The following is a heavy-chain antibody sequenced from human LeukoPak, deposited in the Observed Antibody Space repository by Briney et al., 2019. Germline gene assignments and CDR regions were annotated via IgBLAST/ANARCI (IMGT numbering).Heavy chain of an antibody. V-gene: IGHV1-3*01. CDR3: ARFRRYDAFDI. J-gene: IGHJ3*02. CDR2: INAGNGNT. CDR1: GHTFTSYA. Sequence: ASVKVSCKASGHTFTSYAMHWVRQAPGQRLEWMGWINAGNGNTKYSQKFQGRVTITRDTSASTAYMELSSLRSEDTAVYYCARFRRYDAFDIWGQGTMVTVSS. D-gene: IGHD3-9*01.